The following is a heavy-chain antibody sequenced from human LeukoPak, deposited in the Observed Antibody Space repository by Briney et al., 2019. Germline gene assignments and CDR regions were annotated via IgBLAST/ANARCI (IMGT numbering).Heavy chain of an antibody. CDR3: AKAGVRYFDSSGLYAFDF. D-gene: IGHD3-22*01. CDR2: IYYSGST. Sequence: PSETLSLTCAVSGGSISSTSYYWAWIRQPPGKGLEWIGTIYYSGSTYHDPSLKSRVTMSVDASRNQFSLKLSSVDAADTAVYYCAKAGVRYFDSSGLYAFDFWGQGTTVTVSS. CDR1: GGSISSTSYY. J-gene: IGHJ3*01. V-gene: IGHV4-39*01.